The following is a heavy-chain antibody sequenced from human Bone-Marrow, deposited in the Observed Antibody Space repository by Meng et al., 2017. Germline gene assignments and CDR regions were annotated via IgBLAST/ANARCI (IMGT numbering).Heavy chain of an antibody. Sequence: GKPGGGRGKPGGARSRSWAASGFTFSSYSMNWISQAPGKGLEWASSISSSSSYIFYADSVKGRFTITIYNAKNSLYLKMNSLRAEDTAVYYCARGGDGYNYDYWGQGTLVTVSS. D-gene: IGHD5-24*01. J-gene: IGHJ4*02. CDR3: ARGGDGYNYDY. CDR2: ISSSSSYI. V-gene: IGHV3-21*01. CDR1: GFTFSSYS.